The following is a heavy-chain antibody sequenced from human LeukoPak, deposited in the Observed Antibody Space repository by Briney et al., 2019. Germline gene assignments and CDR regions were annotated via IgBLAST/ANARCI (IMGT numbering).Heavy chain of an antibody. D-gene: IGHD2-2*01. CDR1: GYTFTSYD. CDR3: ARFIPLPYCSSTSCHYRDDAFDI. CDR2: MNPNSGNT. V-gene: IGHV1-8*01. Sequence: GASVKVSCKASGYTFTSYDINWVRQATGQGLEWMGWMNPNSGNTGYAQKFQGRVTMTRNTSISTAYMELSSLRTEDTAVYYCARFIPLPYCSSTSCHYRDDAFDIWGQGTMVTVSS. J-gene: IGHJ3*02.